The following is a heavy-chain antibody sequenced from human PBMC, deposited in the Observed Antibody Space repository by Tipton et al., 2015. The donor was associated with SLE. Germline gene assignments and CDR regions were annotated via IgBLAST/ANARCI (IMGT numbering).Heavy chain of an antibody. CDR1: GYTFTNYD. V-gene: IGHV1-18*01. J-gene: IGHJ5*02. CDR2: ISGYNGDT. CDR3: AREMQLGL. D-gene: IGHD6-13*01. Sequence: QVQLVQSGDEVKKPGASVKVSCKASGYTFTNYDISWVRQAPGHGLEWVGWISGYNGDTHYAQKLQGRVTMTTDTSPTTAYMELRSLRSDDTAVYYCAREMQLGLWGQGTLVTVSS.